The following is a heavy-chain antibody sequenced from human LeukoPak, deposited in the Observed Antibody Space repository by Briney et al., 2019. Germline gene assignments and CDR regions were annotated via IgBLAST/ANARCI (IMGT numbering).Heavy chain of an antibody. CDR1: GVSISSGGYS. V-gene: IGHV4-30-2*01. J-gene: IGHJ4*02. CDR3: ARVAVGQWFSFDY. CDR2: IYHSGST. D-gene: IGHD3-22*01. Sequence: PSETLSLTCAVSGVSISSGGYSWGWIRQPPGKGLEWIGYIYHSGSTYYNPSLKSRVTISVDRSKNQFSLKLSSVTAAATAVYYCARVAVGQWFSFDYWGQGTLVTVSS.